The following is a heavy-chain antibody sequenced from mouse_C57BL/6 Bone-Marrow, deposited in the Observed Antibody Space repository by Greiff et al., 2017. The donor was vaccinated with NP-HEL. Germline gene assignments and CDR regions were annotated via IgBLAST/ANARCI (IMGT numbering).Heavy chain of an antibody. V-gene: IGHV1-15*01. CDR2: IDPETGGT. Sequence: QVQLQQSGAELVRPGASVTLSCKASGYTFTDYEMHWVKQTPVPGLEWIGAIDPETGGTAYNQKFKGKAILTADKSSSTAYMELRGLTSEDSAVYYCTRGGFFYWYFDVWGTGTTVTVS. J-gene: IGHJ1*03. CDR1: GYTFTDYE. CDR3: TRGGFFYWYFDV.